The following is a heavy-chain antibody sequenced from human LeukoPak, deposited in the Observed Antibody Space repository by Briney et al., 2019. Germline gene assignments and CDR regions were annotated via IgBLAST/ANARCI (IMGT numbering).Heavy chain of an antibody. V-gene: IGHV4-39*01. CDR3: ASPNPYYYDSSGYSVNYFDY. J-gene: IGHJ4*02. Sequence: SETLSLTCAVSGGSIRNSSFYWGWIRQPPGKGLEWIASIYSTGTTYYNPSIKSRITIFVDTSKNQVSLKLSSVTAADTAVYYCASPNPYYYDSSGYSVNYFDYWGQGTLVTVSS. D-gene: IGHD3-22*01. CDR2: IYSTGTT. CDR1: GGSIRNSSFY.